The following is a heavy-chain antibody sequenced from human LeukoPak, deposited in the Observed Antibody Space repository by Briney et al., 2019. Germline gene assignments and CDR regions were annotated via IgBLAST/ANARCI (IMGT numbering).Heavy chain of an antibody. D-gene: IGHD5-12*01. CDR1: GYTLTELS. Sequence: ASVKVSCKVSGYTLTELSMHWVRQAPGKGLEWMGGFDPEDGETIYAQKFQGRVTMTEDTSTDTAYMELSSLRSEDTAMYYCATGSRLRPYNWFDPWGQGTLVTVSS. V-gene: IGHV1-24*01. J-gene: IGHJ5*02. CDR2: FDPEDGET. CDR3: ATGSRLRPYNWFDP.